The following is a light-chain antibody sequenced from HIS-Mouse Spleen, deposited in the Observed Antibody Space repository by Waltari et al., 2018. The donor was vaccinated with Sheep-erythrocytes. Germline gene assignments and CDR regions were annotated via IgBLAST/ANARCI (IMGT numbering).Light chain of an antibody. CDR1: SSDVGSYNL. CDR2: EGS. V-gene: IGLV2-23*01. Sequence: QSALTQPASVSGSPGQSITISCTGTSSDVGSYNLFSWYQQHPGKAPKPMIYEGSKRPSGVSNRFSGSKSGNTASLTISGLQAEDEADYYRCSYAGSSTPWVFGGGTKLTVL. CDR3: CSYAGSSTPWV. J-gene: IGLJ3*02.